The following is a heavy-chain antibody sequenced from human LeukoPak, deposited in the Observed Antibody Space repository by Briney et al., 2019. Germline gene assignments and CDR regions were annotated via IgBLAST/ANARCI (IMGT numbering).Heavy chain of an antibody. CDR2: IKDDGSGK. J-gene: IGHJ4*02. CDR3: TNLGYTD. V-gene: IGHV3-7*01. CDR1: GFTFSTSW. D-gene: IGHD5-18*01. Sequence: GSLRLSCAASGFTFSTSWMTWASQAPGKGLEWVASIKDDGSGKYYVDSVKGRFTISRDNAKNSLYLQMNSLGVEDTAVYYCTNLGYTDWGQGTLVTVSS.